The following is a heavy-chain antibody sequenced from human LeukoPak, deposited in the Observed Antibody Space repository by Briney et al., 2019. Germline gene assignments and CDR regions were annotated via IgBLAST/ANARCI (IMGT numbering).Heavy chain of an antibody. CDR3: ARQKRATVDSWFDY. Sequence: SVKVSCKASGGTFSSYAISWVRQAPGKGLEWMGGIIPIFGTANYAQKLQGRVTITADESTSTAYMELSSLRSEDTAVYYCARQKRATVDSWFDYWGQGTLVTVSS. CDR2: IIPIFGTA. D-gene: IGHD4-23*01. V-gene: IGHV1-69*01. CDR1: GGTFSSYA. J-gene: IGHJ4*02.